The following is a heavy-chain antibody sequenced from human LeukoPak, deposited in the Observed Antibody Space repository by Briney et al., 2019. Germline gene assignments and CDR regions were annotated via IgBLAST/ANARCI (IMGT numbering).Heavy chain of an antibody. D-gene: IGHD6-6*01. CDR2: IYHSGST. CDR3: ATLGYSSSSEVD. CDR1: GYSIRSGYY. Sequence: PSETLSLTCDVSGYSIRSGYYWGWIRQPPGKGLGWIGSIYHSGSTYYNPSLKSRVTVSVDTSKNQFSLKVNSVTAADTAVYYCATLGYSSSSEVDWGQGTLVTVSS. V-gene: IGHV4-38-2*01. J-gene: IGHJ4*02.